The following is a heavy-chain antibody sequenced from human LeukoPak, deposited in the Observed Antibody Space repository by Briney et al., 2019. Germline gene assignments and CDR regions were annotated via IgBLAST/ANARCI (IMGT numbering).Heavy chain of an antibody. Sequence: SETLSLTCTVSGGSISSHYWSWIRQPPGKGLEWIGYIYYSGSTNYNPSLKSRVTISVDTSKNQFSLKLSSVTAADTAVYYCARDGANYYYGMDVWGQGATVTVSS. D-gene: IGHD4-17*01. CDR1: GGSISSHY. CDR3: ARDGANYYYGMDV. CDR2: IYYSGST. V-gene: IGHV4-59*11. J-gene: IGHJ6*02.